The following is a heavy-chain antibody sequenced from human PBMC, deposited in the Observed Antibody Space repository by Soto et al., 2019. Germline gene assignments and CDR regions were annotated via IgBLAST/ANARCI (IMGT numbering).Heavy chain of an antibody. Sequence: QVQLVESGGGVVQPGRSLRLSCAASGFTFSSYGMHWVRQAPGKGLEWVAVIWYDGSNKYYADSVKGRFTISRDNSKNTLYLQMNSLRAEDTAVYYCASGSSGVRFDYWGQGNLVTVSS. CDR1: GFTFSSYG. CDR3: ASGSSGVRFDY. V-gene: IGHV3-33*01. CDR2: IWYDGSNK. D-gene: IGHD2-15*01. J-gene: IGHJ4*02.